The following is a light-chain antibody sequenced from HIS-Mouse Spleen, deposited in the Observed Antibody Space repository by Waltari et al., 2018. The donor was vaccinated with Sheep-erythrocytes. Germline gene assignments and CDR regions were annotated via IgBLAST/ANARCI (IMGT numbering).Light chain of an antibody. CDR1: KLGDKY. V-gene: IGLV3-1*01. J-gene: IGLJ2*01. CDR2: QDS. CDR3: QAWDSSTVV. Sequence: SYELTQPPSVSVSPGPTASITCSGEKLGDKYACWYQQKPGQSLVLVIYQDSKRPSGIPERFSGSNSGNTATLTISGTQAMDEADYYCQAWDSSTVVFGGGTKLTVL.